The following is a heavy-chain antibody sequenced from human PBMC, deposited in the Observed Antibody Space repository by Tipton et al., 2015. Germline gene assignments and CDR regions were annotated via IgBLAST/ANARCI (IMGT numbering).Heavy chain of an antibody. V-gene: IGHV3-23*01. Sequence: SLRLSCAASGFTFSNYAVSWVRQAPGKGLEWVSGISDSGGRTYYADSMKGRITISRDNSKNMLYLQINSLRVEDTAVYYCAKYVASDADWGQGTLVTVSS. CDR3: AKYVASDAD. CDR2: ISDSGGRT. D-gene: IGHD3-3*02. J-gene: IGHJ4*02. CDR1: GFTFSNYA.